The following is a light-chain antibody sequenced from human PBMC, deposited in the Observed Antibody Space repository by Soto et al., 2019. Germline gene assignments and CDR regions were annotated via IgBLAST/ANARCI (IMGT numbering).Light chain of an antibody. CDR1: PSVANF. Sequence: PGERATLSCRASPSVANFVAWYQQKPGQAPRLLIYGAFNRATGIPARFSDSGSGTDFTLTISRLEPEDFAVYYCQQRSNWPTFGQGTRLEIK. CDR3: QQRSNWPT. V-gene: IGKV3-11*01. CDR2: GAF. J-gene: IGKJ5*01.